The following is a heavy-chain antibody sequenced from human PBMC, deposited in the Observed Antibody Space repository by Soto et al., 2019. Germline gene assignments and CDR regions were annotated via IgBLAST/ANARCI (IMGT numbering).Heavy chain of an antibody. V-gene: IGHV1-18*01. CDR1: GYTFSRYG. J-gene: IGHJ6*02. Sequence: QGQLVQSGPEAKKPGASVKVSCKASGYTFSRYGISWVRQAPGQGLEWMGWISGYNGDTKYAQKVQGRVTMTIDTSTYTAYRELRSLTSDDTAIYYCAKNGQPLYYYYGMAVWGQGTTVTVSS. CDR3: AKNGQPLYYYYGMAV. CDR2: ISGYNGDT. D-gene: IGHD2-8*01.